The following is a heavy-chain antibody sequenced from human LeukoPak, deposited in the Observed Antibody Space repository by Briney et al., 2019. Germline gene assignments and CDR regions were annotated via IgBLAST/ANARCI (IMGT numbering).Heavy chain of an antibody. Sequence: PGGSLRLSCAASGFTFDDYGMSWVRQAPGKGLEWVSGINWNGDSTGYADSVKGRFTISRDNAKNSLYLQMNSLRAEDTALYYCARVGILRLGELSLYLDYWGQGTLVTVSS. D-gene: IGHD3-16*02. CDR2: INWNGDST. CDR1: GFTFDDYG. V-gene: IGHV3-20*04. J-gene: IGHJ4*02. CDR3: ARVGILRLGELSLYLDY.